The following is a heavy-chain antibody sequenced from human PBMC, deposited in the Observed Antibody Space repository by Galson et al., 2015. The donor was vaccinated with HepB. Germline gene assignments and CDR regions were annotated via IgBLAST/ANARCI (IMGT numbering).Heavy chain of an antibody. V-gene: IGHV3-21*01. CDR3: ASRYCSGGRCLRPFDY. CDR2: ISSGRSII. CDR1: GFIFSSYN. D-gene: IGHD2-15*01. J-gene: IGHJ4*02. Sequence: SLKLSCAASGFIFSSYNMNWVRQAPGKGLEWVSSISSGRSIINYADSVKGRFTISRDNAKNSLYLQMNSLRAEDTAVYYCASRYCSGGRCLRPFDYWGQGTLVTVSS.